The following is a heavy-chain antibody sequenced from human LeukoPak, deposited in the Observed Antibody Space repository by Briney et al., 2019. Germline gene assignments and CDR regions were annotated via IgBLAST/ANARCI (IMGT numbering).Heavy chain of an antibody. CDR1: GGSISSYY. J-gene: IGHJ5*02. CDR2: IYTSGST. CDR3: AGEPTPMEYYYGSGSYPS. V-gene: IGHV4-4*07. Sequence: SETLSLTCTVSGGSISSYYWSWIRQPAGKGLEWIGRIYTSGSTNYNPSLKSRVTISVDTSKNQFSLKLSSVTAADTAVYYCAGEPTPMEYYYGSGSYPSWGQGTLVTVSS. D-gene: IGHD3-10*01.